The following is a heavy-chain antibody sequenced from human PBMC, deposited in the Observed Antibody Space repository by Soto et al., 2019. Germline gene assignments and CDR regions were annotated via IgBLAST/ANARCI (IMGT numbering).Heavy chain of an antibody. CDR2: IIPIFGTA. J-gene: IGHJ4*02. Sequence: SVKVSCKASGGTFSSYAISWVRQAPGQGLEWMGGIIPIFGTANYAQKFQGRVTITADESTSTAYMELSSLRSEDTAVYYCARGTVRLGELSSITGGIDYWGQGTLVTVSS. V-gene: IGHV1-69*13. CDR3: ARGTVRLGELSSITGGIDY. CDR1: GGTFSSYA. D-gene: IGHD3-16*02.